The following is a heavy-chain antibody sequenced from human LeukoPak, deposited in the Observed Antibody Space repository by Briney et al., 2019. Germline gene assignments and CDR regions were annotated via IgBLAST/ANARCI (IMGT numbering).Heavy chain of an antibody. D-gene: IGHD3-9*01. CDR2: INHSGST. CDR3: ARGLRYDILPGPSWFDP. J-gene: IGHJ5*02. V-gene: IGHV4-34*01. Sequence: SETLSLTCAVYGGSFSGYYWSWIRQPPGKGLEWIGEINHSGSTNYNPSLESRVTISVDTSKNQFSLKLSSVTAADTAVYYCARGLRYDILPGPSWFDPWGQGTLVTVSS. CDR1: GGSFSGYY.